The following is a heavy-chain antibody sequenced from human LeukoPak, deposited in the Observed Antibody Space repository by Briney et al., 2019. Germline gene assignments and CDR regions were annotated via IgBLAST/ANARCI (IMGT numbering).Heavy chain of an antibody. CDR1: GGTFSSYS. D-gene: IGHD4-17*01. V-gene: IGHV1-69*13. CDR3: ARDLVRAPDYGDYDRGEMTYYGMDV. J-gene: IGHJ6*02. Sequence: ASVKVSCKASGGTFSSYSISWVRQAPGQGLERMGGIIAIYGTTNYAQKFQGRVTITADEPTATVYMELSSLRSEDTAVYYCARDLVRAPDYGDYDRGEMTYYGMDVWGQGTTVTVSS. CDR2: IIAIYGTT.